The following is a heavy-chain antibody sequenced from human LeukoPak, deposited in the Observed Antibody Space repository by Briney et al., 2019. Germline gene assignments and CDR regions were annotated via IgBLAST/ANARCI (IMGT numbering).Heavy chain of an antibody. CDR2: ITSTGTTI. D-gene: IGHD2-2*01. CDR1: GFTFSSYQ. CDR3: AKDRGDIVVVPAAMDYYGMDV. J-gene: IGHJ6*02. Sequence: GGSLRLSCAASGFTFSSYQMTWVRQAPGKGLQWVSYITSTGTTIHYADSVKGRFTISRDNSKNTLYLQMNSLRAEDTAVYYCAKDRGDIVVVPAAMDYYGMDVWGQGTTVTVSS. V-gene: IGHV3-48*03.